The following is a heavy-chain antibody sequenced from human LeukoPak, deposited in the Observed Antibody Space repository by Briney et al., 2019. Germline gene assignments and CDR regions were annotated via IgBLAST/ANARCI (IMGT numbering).Heavy chain of an antibody. CDR2: ISAYNGIT. CDR1: GYTFTSYG. Sequence: ASVKVSCKASGYTFTSYGISWVRQAPGQGLEWMGWISAYNGITNYAQKLQGRVTMTTDTSTSTAYMELRSLRSDDTAVYYCARDQWLDRGSTSPSDYWGQGTLVTVSS. CDR3: ARDQWLDRGSTSPSDY. V-gene: IGHV1-18*01. J-gene: IGHJ4*02. D-gene: IGHD2-2*01.